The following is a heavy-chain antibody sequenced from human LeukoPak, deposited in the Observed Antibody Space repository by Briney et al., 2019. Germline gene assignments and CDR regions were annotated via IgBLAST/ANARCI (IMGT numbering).Heavy chain of an antibody. CDR2: INWSGKST. J-gene: IGHJ4*02. CDR3: ARGPNYGDRVDFLDS. CDR1: GFAFGDHG. Sequence: GGSLRLSCAASGFAFGDHGMSWVRQVPGKGLEWVSGINWSGKSTSYGDPVRGRFTISRDNAKNSLYLQMNSLSADDTAVYFCARGPNYGDRVDFLDSWGRGTKVTVSS. V-gene: IGHV3-20*04. D-gene: IGHD4-17*01.